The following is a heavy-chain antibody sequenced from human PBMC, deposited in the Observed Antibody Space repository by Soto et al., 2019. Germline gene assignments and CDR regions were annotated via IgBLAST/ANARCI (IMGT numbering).Heavy chain of an antibody. CDR3: SGHQAPDYDFHD. J-gene: IGHJ4*02. Sequence: SETLSLTCTVSGASISNSDHYWAWIRQTPGKGLQWIGSIFYSGATNYSPSFQSRLTMSLDTSKNQFSLKLRSVAAADTALYDCSGHQAPDYDFHDWGQGTLVTVAS. CDR1: GASISNSDHY. V-gene: IGHV4-39*01. D-gene: IGHD4-17*01. CDR2: IFYSGAT.